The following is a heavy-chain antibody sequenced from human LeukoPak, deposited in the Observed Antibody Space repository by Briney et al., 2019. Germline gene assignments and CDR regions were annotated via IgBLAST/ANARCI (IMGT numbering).Heavy chain of an antibody. V-gene: IGHV4-34*01. J-gene: IGHJ4*02. CDR1: GGSISSYY. Sequence: PSETLSLTCTVSGGSISSYYWSWIRQPPGKGLEWIGEINHSGSTNYNPSLKSRVTISVDTSKNQFSLKLSSVTAADTAVYYCARGLGYYYDSSGYYYRNYFDYWGQGTLVTVSS. D-gene: IGHD3-22*01. CDR2: INHSGST. CDR3: ARGLGYYYDSSGYYYRNYFDY.